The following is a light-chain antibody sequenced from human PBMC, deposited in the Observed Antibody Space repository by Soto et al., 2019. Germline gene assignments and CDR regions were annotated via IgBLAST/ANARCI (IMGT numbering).Light chain of an antibody. CDR3: LQHDTFPLT. CDR2: VAS. V-gene: IGKV1-9*01. J-gene: IGKJ4*01. Sequence: IQLTQSPSSLSASVGDRVTITCRASQGIRSDLAWYQQKPGKAPKLLIYVASNLQSGVPSRFSGSGSGTEFTLTISSLQPEDSATYYCLQHDTFPLTFGGGTRVEIK. CDR1: QGIRSD.